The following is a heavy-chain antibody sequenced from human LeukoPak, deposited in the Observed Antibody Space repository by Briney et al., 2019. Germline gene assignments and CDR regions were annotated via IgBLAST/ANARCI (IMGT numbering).Heavy chain of an antibody. CDR3: ARKSSRGYSSSWYEAQTRGYFDY. V-gene: IGHV4-4*07. CDR2: IYTSGST. J-gene: IGHJ4*02. Sequence: SETLSLTCTVSGGSISSYYWSWIRQPAGKGLEWIGRIYTSGSTNYNPSLKSRVTMSVDTSKNQFSLKLSSVTAADTAVYYCARKSSRGYSSSWYEAQTRGYFDYWGQGTLVTVSS. D-gene: IGHD6-13*01. CDR1: GGSISSYY.